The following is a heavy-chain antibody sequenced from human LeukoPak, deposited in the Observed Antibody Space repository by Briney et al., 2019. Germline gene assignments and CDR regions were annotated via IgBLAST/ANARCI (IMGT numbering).Heavy chain of an antibody. CDR2: INPNSGGT. Sequence: ASVKVSCKASGYTFTGFYMHWVRQAPGQGLEWMGWINPNSGGTDYAQKFQGRVTMTRDTSISTAYMELNSLRSDDTAVYFCARDLIVPRGEYYYGLDVWGQGTTVTVSS. D-gene: IGHD1-26*01. CDR3: ARDLIVPRGEYYYGLDV. CDR1: GYTFTGFY. J-gene: IGHJ6*02. V-gene: IGHV1-2*02.